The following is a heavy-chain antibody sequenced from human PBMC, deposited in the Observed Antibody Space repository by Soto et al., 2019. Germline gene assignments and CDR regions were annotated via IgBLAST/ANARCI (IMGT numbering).Heavy chain of an antibody. V-gene: IGHV3-74*03. CDR3: XKDLLWGQSDY. J-gene: IGHJ4*02. Sequence: EVQLVESGGGLVQPGGSLRLSCAVSGFTFSRYWMHWFRQDPENGLVWVSSINVDGTNTQYADSVRGRFTVSRDNXXXXXXXXXXXXXXXXXXXXXCXKDLLWGQSDYWGQGTLVVVSS. D-gene: IGHD2-8*01. CDR1: GFTFSRYW. CDR2: INVDGTNT.